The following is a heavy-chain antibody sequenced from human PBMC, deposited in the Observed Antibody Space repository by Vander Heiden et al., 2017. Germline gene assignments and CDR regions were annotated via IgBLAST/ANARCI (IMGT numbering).Heavy chain of an antibody. CDR1: GGSISSGGYY. J-gene: IGHJ4*02. D-gene: IGHD5-12*01. V-gene: IGHV4-31*03. CDR2: IYYSGST. CDR3: ARTEATGNYDYVYYFDY. Sequence: QVQLQESGPGLVKPSQTLSLTCTVSGGSISSGGYYWSWIRQHPGKGLEWSGYIYYSGSTYYNPSLKSRVTISVDTSKNQFSLKLSSVTAADTAVYYCARTEATGNYDYVYYFDYWGQGTLVTVSS.